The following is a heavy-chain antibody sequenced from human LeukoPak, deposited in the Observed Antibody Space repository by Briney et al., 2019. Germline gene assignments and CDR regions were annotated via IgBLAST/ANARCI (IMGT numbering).Heavy chain of an antibody. D-gene: IGHD3-10*01. Sequence: AASVKVSCKASGYTFTGYYMHWVRQAPGQGLEWMGWINPNSGGTNYAQKFQGRVTMTRDTSISTAYMELSRLRSDDTAVYYCAREWNYYGSGRIEGTDYFDYWGQGTLVTVSS. V-gene: IGHV1-2*02. CDR1: GYTFTGYY. J-gene: IGHJ4*02. CDR3: AREWNYYGSGRIEGTDYFDY. CDR2: INPNSGGT.